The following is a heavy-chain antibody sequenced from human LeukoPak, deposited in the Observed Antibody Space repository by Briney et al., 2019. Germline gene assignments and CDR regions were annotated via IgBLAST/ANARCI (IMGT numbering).Heavy chain of an antibody. V-gene: IGHV1-18*01. J-gene: IGHJ4*02. D-gene: IGHD4-17*01. CDR3: ARDVRRLQLSTYFFDF. CDR1: GYVSTSYG. CDR2: ISSHTGDT. Sequence: ASVRVSCKASGYVSTSYGISWVRQAPGQGLEWMGWISSHTGDTRYAQRFQDRVTMTTDISTTTAYLDLRSLRFDDTAVYYCARDVRRLQLSTYFFDFWGQGTLVSVSS.